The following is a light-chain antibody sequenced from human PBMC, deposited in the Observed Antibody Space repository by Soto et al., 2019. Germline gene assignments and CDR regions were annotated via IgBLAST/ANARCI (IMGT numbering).Light chain of an antibody. CDR2: DVS. CDR1: SSDVGGYNY. V-gene: IGLV2-14*01. J-gene: IGLJ2*01. Sequence: QSALTQPASVSGSPGQSITIYCTGTSSDVGGYNYVSWYQKHPGKAPKLMIYDVSNRPSGVSNRFSGSKSGNTASLTISGLQAEDDSDYYSRSYKSCSVLYVVFGGGTKRTLL. CDR3: RSYKSCSVLYVV.